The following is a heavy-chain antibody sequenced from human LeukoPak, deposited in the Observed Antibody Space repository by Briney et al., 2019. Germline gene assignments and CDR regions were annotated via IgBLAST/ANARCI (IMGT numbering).Heavy chain of an antibody. J-gene: IGHJ3*02. CDR1: GFTFSSYA. D-gene: IGHD1-1*01. Sequence: GGSLRLSCAGSGFTFSSYAMSWVRQAPGRGLEWVANIEQDGSEKYYVDSLKGRFTISRDNAKNSLYLQMNSLRAEDTAVYYCARVARLLSAFDIWGQGTMVTVSS. CDR3: ARVARLLSAFDI. V-gene: IGHV3-7*01. CDR2: IEQDGSEK.